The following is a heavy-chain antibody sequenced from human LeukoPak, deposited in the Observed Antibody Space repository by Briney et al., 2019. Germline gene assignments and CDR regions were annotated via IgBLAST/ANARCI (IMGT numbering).Heavy chain of an antibody. CDR2: MNPNSGNT. D-gene: IGHD3-10*01. CDR1: GYTFTSYD. J-gene: IGHJ4*02. Sequence: ASVKVSCKASGYTFTSYDINWVRQATGQGLEWMGWMNPNSGNTGYAQKFQGRVTMTRNTSISTAYMELSSLRSEDTAVYYCAKMGKGSGSYYPDYWGQGTLVTVSS. V-gene: IGHV1-8*01. CDR3: AKMGKGSGSYYPDY.